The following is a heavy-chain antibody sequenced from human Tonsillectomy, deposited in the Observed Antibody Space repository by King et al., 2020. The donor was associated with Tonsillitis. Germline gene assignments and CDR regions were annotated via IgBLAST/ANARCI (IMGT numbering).Heavy chain of an antibody. J-gene: IGHJ4*02. D-gene: IGHD3-22*01. CDR2: IKSKTDGGTT. CDR1: GFTFSNAW. Sequence: VQLVESGGGLVKPGGSLRLSCAAPGFTFSNAWMSWVRQAPGKGLEWVGRIKSKTDGGTTDYAAPVKGRFTISREDSKNTLYLQMNSLKTEDTAVYYCTTDDTDYYDSSGYYWFWGQGTLVTVSS. CDR3: TTDDTDYYDSSGYYWF. V-gene: IGHV3-15*01.